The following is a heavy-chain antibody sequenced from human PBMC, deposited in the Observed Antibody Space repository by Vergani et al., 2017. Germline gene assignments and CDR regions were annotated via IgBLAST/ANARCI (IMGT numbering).Heavy chain of an antibody. V-gene: IGHV3-7*01. CDR3: ARDNSGTYYSHPFDS. Sequence: EVQLVESGGGLVQPGGSLRLSCAASGFTFSSYWMSWVRQAPGKGLEWVANIKQDGSEKHYVDSVKGRFTISRDNAKNSLFLQMSRLRADDTAIYYCARDNSGTYYSHPFDSWGQGILVTVSS. CDR2: IKQDGSEK. J-gene: IGHJ4*02. D-gene: IGHD1-26*01. CDR1: GFTFSSYW.